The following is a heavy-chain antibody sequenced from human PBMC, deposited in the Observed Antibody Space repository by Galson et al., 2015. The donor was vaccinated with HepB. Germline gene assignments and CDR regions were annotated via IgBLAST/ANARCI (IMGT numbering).Heavy chain of an antibody. Sequence: SLRLSCAASGLTFDNAWMNWVRQAPGKGLEWVAIISYDGSNKYYADSVKGRFTISRDNFKNTLYLQMNSLRNEETAVYYCARAKYQMSLWGYWGQGTLVTVSS. V-gene: IGHV3-30-3*01. CDR3: ARAKYQMSLWGY. CDR1: GLTFDNAW. CDR2: ISYDGSNK. D-gene: IGHD2-21*01. J-gene: IGHJ4*02.